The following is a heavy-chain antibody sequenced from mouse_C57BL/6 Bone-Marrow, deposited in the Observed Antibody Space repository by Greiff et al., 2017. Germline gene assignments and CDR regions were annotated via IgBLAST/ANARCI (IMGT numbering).Heavy chain of an antibody. Sequence: EVHLVESGGGLVKPGGSLKLSCAASGFTFSSYTMSWVRQTPEKRLEWVATISGGGVNTYYPDSVQGRFTISRDNAKNTLYLQMSSLRSEDTALYYCARHETAQATDYWGQGTTLTVSS. D-gene: IGHD3-2*02. CDR3: ARHETAQATDY. V-gene: IGHV5-9*01. J-gene: IGHJ2*01. CDR1: GFTFSSYT. CDR2: ISGGGVNT.